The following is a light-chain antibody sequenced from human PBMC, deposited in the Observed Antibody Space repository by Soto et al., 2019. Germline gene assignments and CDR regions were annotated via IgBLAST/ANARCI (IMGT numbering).Light chain of an antibody. CDR1: SSDVGKYDR. CDR2: EVI. J-gene: IGLJ1*01. Sequence: QSVLTQPPSVSGSPGQSVTIPCTGTSSDVGKYDRVSWYQQPPGTAPKLIIYEVINRPSGVPARFSGSKSGNTASLTISGLQAEDEADYYCSSYMSTSRYVFGAGTKVTVL. V-gene: IGLV2-18*02. CDR3: SSYMSTSRYV.